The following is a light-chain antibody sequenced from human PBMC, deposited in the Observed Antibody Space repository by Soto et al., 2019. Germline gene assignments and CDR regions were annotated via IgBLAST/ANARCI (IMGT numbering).Light chain of an antibody. V-gene: IGKV1-39*01. J-gene: IGKJ2*03. CDR2: TAS. CDR1: QSIRTN. CDR3: QQTYSTFDS. Sequence: DIQVTQSPSSLSASVGDRVTITCRASQSIRTNLNWYQQRPGKPPKPLMHTASTLQTGVPSRFSGGGSGTDCTLTMSSVQPEDFATYYCQQTYSTFDSFGQGAKLEIK.